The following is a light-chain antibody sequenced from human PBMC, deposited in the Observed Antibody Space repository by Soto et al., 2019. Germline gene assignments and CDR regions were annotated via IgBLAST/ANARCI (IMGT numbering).Light chain of an antibody. J-gene: IGLJ1*01. CDR3: CSYAGSGTDNYV. CDR2: EGI. CDR1: SSDIGTYNL. V-gene: IGLV2-23*01. Sequence: QSVLTQPASVSGSPGQSITICCTGTSSDIGTYNLVSWYQHYPGKAPKLMIYEGIKRPSGVSNRFSGSKSGNTAFLTISGLQAEDEADYYCCSYAGSGTDNYVFGSGTKVTVL.